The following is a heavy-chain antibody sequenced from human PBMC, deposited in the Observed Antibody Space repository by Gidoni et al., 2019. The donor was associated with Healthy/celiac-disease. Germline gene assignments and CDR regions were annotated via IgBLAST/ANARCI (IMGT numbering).Heavy chain of an antibody. CDR3: ARVPIRFEYSSSAVDY. Sequence: QVQLVQSGAEVKKPGASVKVSRKASGYTFTSYDINWVRQATGQGLEWMGWMNPNSGNTGYAQKFQGRVTMTRNTSISTAYMELSSLRSEDTAVYYCARVPIRFEYSSSAVDYWGQGTLVTVSS. CDR1: GYTFTSYD. V-gene: IGHV1-8*01. D-gene: IGHD6-6*01. CDR2: MNPNSGNT. J-gene: IGHJ4*02.